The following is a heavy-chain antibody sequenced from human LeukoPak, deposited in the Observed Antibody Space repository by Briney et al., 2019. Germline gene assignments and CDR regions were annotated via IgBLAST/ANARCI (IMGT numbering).Heavy chain of an antibody. CDR1: GFTFDDYA. CDR3: AKDHSSSWYYYYMDV. V-gene: IGHV3-9*03. D-gene: IGHD6-13*01. CDR2: ISWNSGSI. Sequence: GGSLGLSCAASGFTFDDYAMHWVRQAPGKGLEWVSGISWNSGSIGYADSVKGRFTISRDNAKNSLYLQMNSLRAEDMALYYCAKDHSSSWYYYYMDVWGKGTTVTVSS. J-gene: IGHJ6*03.